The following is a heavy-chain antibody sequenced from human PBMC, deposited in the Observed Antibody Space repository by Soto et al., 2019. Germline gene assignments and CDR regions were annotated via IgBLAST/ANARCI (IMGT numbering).Heavy chain of an antibody. CDR1: GGSFSGYQ. D-gene: IGHD3-10*01. V-gene: IGHV4-34*02. Sequence: QVQLQQWGAGLLKPSETLSLTCAVYGGSFSGYQWSWIRQTPGKGLEWIGGINDSGDINYTPSLQSRVTILVDAAKKQFSLKLSSVTAADTAVYSCARGLILWFGELSRRGGYYYYMDVCGKGTTVTVSS. CDR2: INDSGDI. J-gene: IGHJ6*03. CDR3: ARGLILWFGELSRRGGYYYYMDV.